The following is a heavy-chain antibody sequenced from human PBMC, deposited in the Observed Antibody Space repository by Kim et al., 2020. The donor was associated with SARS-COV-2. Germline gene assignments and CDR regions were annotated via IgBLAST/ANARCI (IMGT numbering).Heavy chain of an antibody. V-gene: IGHV3-13*04. CDR3: ARDFYQRDLGYYGMDV. J-gene: IGHJ6*02. CDR2: IGTAGDT. D-gene: IGHD2-2*01. Sequence: GGSLRLSCAASGFTFSSYDMHWVRQATGKGLEWVSAIGTAGDTYYPGSVKGRFTISRENAKNSLYLQMNSLRAGDTAVYYCARDFYQRDLGYYGMDVWGQGTTVTVSS. CDR1: GFTFSSYD.